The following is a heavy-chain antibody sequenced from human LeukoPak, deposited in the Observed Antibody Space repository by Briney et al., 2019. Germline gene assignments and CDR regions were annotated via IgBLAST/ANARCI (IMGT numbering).Heavy chain of an antibody. CDR1: GGSFSGYY. D-gene: IGHD5-24*01. CDR2: INHSGST. CDR3: ARDRRDVYRTYYYYYYMDV. Sequence: SETLSLICAVYGGSFSGYYWSWIRHPPGKGLEWIGEINHSGSTNYNPSLKSRVTMSVDTSKSQFSLKLSSVTAADTAVYYCARDRRDVYRTYYYYYYMDVWGKGTTVTIS. V-gene: IGHV4-34*01. J-gene: IGHJ6*03.